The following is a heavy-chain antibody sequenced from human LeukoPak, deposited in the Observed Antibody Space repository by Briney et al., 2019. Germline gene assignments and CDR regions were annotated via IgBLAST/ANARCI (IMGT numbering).Heavy chain of an antibody. J-gene: IGHJ4*02. CDR2: ISTDGSST. Sequence: LSGGSLRLSCAASGFTFSIFWMHWVRHAPGKGLVWVSRISTDGSSTSYADSVKGRFTISRDNAKNTLYLQMNSLRAEDTAVYYCARKPAPADWGQGTLVTVSS. CDR3: ARKPAPAD. CDR1: GFTFSIFW. D-gene: IGHD6-25*01. V-gene: IGHV3-74*01.